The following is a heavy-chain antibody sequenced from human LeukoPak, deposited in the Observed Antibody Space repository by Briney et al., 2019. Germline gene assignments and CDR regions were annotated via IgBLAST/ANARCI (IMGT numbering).Heavy chain of an antibody. CDR2: INWNGGST. J-gene: IGHJ4*02. D-gene: IGHD2-2*01. V-gene: IGHV3-20*04. CDR1: GFRFDDYG. Sequence: GGSLRLSCAASGFRFDDYGMSWVRQAPGQGLEWVSGINWNGGSTNYADSVKGRFTISRDNAKNSLNLQMNSLRVEDTAFYYCTRDLFPTSSSLDFWGQGTLVTVSS. CDR3: TRDLFPTSSSLDF.